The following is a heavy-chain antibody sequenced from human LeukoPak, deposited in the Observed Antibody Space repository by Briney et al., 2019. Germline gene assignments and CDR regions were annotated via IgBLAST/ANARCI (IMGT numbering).Heavy chain of an antibody. J-gene: IGHJ5*02. CDR3: ARVRMRDGSNWFDP. Sequence: GASVKVSCKASGGTFISYAISWVRQAPGQGLEWMGGIIPIFGTANYAQKFQGRVTITADESTSTAYMELSSLRSEDTAVYYCARVRMRDGSNWFDPWGQGTLVTVSS. CDR2: IIPIFGTA. D-gene: IGHD5-24*01. V-gene: IGHV1-69*13. CDR1: GGTFISYA.